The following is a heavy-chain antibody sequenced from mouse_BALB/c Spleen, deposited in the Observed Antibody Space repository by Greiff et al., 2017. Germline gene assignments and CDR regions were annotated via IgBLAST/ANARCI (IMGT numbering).Heavy chain of an antibody. CDR1: GFNIKDTY. V-gene: IGHV14-3*02. J-gene: IGHJ4*01. CDR3: ARAGAYYANYYAMDY. Sequence: VQLQQSGAELVKPGASVKLSCTASGFNIKDTYMHWVKQRPEQGLEWIGRIDPANGNTKYDPKFQGKATITADTSSNTAYLQLSSLTSEDTAVYYCARAGAYYANYYAMDYWGQGTSVTVSS. D-gene: IGHD2-10*01. CDR2: IDPANGNT.